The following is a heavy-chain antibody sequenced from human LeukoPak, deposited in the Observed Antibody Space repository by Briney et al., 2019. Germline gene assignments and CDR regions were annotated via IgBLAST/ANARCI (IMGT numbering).Heavy chain of an antibody. Sequence: PGGSLRLSCATSGFTFSSYSMNWVRQAPGKGLEWVSYISSSSSTIYYADSVKGRFTISRDNAKNSLYLQMNSLRAEDTAVYYCARGESRIYYWGQGTLVTVSS. V-gene: IGHV3-48*01. J-gene: IGHJ4*02. CDR2: ISSSSSTI. CDR3: ARGESRIYY. D-gene: IGHD2-21*01. CDR1: GFTFSSYS.